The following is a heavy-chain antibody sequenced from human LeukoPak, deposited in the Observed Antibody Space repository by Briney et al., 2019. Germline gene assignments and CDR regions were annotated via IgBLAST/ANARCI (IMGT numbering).Heavy chain of an antibody. J-gene: IGHJ5*02. CDR1: GYTFTSYY. CDR2: INPSDGST. D-gene: IGHD4-23*01. Sequence: ASVKVSCKASGYTFTSYYMHWVRQAPGQGLERMGIINPSDGSTSYAQKFQGRVTITRDTSTNTVYMDLSSLRSEDTAVYYCARDDGYGGNLLDPWGQGTLVTVSS. V-gene: IGHV1-46*01. CDR3: ARDDGYGGNLLDP.